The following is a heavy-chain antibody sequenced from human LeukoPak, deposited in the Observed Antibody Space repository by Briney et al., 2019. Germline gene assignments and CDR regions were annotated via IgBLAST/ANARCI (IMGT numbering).Heavy chain of an antibody. CDR2: IIPILGIA. Sequence: GASVKVSCKASGGTFSSYAISWVRQAPGQGLEWMGRIIPILGIANYAQKFQGRVTITADKSTSTAYMELSSLRSEDTAVYYCARPARYYYGSIYYYGMDVWGQGTTVTVSS. CDR1: GGTFSSYA. J-gene: IGHJ6*02. D-gene: IGHD3-10*01. V-gene: IGHV1-69*04. CDR3: ARPARYYYGSIYYYGMDV.